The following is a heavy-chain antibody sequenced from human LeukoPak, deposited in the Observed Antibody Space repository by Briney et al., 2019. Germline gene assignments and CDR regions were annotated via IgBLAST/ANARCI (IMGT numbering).Heavy chain of an antibody. CDR2: ISAYNGNT. CDR1: GYTFTSYG. CDR3: ARGRTDYGDYYFDC. V-gene: IGHV1-18*01. Sequence: ASVKVSCKASGYTFTSYGITWVRQAPGQGLEWMGWISAYNGNTNYAQKLQGRVTMTTDTSTSTAYMELRSLRSDDTAVYYCARGRTDYGDYYFDCWGQGTLVTVSS. D-gene: IGHD4-17*01. J-gene: IGHJ4*02.